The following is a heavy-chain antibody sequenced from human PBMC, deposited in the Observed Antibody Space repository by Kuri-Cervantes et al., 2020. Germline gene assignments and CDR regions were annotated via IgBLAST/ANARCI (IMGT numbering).Heavy chain of an antibody. CDR1: GFTFSSYG. J-gene: IGHJ5*02. Sequence: GGSLRLSCAASGFTFSSYGMHWVRQAPGKGLEWVAVISYDGSNKYYADSVKGRFTISRDNSKNTLYLQMNSLRAEDTAVYYCAKDSITMVRGVGGWFDPWGQGTLVTVSS. CDR2: ISYDGSNK. CDR3: AKDSITMVRGVGGWFDP. D-gene: IGHD3-10*01. V-gene: IGHV3-30*18.